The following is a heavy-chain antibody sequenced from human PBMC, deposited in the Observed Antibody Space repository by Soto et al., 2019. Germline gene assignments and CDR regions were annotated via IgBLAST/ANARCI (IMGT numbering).Heavy chain of an antibody. Sequence: SETLSLTCTVSGGSISGYCLSWIRQPPGKGLEWIGYIYYSGSTNYNPSLKSRVTISVDTSKNQFSLKLSSVTAADTAVYYCARAGGYSSSWFNWFDPWGQGTLVTVSS. D-gene: IGHD6-13*01. CDR1: GGSISGYC. J-gene: IGHJ5*02. CDR3: ARAGGYSSSWFNWFDP. CDR2: IYYSGST. V-gene: IGHV4-59*01.